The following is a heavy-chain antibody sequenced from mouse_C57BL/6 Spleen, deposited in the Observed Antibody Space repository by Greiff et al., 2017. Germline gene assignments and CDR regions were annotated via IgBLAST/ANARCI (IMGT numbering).Heavy chain of an antibody. V-gene: IGHV1-64*01. D-gene: IGHD2-3*01. CDR3: ARGEIYDGYYPFAY. CDR1: GYTFTSYW. CDR2: IHPNSGST. Sequence: VQLQQSGAELVKPGASVKLSCKASGYTFTSYWMHWVKQRPGQGLEWIGMIHPNSGSTNYNEKFKSKATLTVDKSSSTAYMQLSSLTSEDSAVYYCARGEIYDGYYPFAYWGQGTLVTVSA. J-gene: IGHJ3*01.